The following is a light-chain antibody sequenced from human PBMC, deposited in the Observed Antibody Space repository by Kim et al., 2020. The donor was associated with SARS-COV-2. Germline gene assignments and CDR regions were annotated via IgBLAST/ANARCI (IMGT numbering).Light chain of an antibody. Sequence: GGTIACPCSSATIGAGYDVHWYQQLPATAPKHLIYGNSNRPSGGPDRFSGSKSATSASLAITGLQVEDEADYYCQSYDSSLSGSVFGGGTQLTVL. CDR2: GNS. CDR1: SATIGAGYD. J-gene: IGLJ2*01. CDR3: QSYDSSLSGSV. V-gene: IGLV1-40*01.